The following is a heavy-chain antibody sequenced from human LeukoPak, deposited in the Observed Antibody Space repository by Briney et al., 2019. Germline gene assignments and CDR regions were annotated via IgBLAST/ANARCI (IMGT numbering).Heavy chain of an antibody. CDR3: ARDGTVVTGDYNWFDP. J-gene: IGHJ5*02. D-gene: IGHD4-23*01. CDR2: IYYSGST. V-gene: IGHV4-39*07. CDR1: GGSISSSSYY. Sequence: SETLSLTCTVSGGSISSSSYYWGWIRQPPGKGLEWIGSIYYSGSTYYNPSLKSRVTISVDTSKNQFSLKLSSVTAADTAVYYCARDGTVVTGDYNWFDPWGQGTLVTVSS.